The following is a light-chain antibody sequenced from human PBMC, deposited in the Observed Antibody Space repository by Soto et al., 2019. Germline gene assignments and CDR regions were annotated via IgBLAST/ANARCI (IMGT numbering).Light chain of an antibody. CDR3: QQYNDWPPKYT. Sequence: EIVMTQSPATLSVSPGERATLSCRARQSVSTNLAWYQQKPGQTPRLLIYGASTRATGIPARFSGSGFGTEFTLTITSLQSEDFAVYYCQQYNDWPPKYTFGQGTKLEIK. CDR1: QSVSTN. CDR2: GAS. J-gene: IGKJ2*01. V-gene: IGKV3-15*01.